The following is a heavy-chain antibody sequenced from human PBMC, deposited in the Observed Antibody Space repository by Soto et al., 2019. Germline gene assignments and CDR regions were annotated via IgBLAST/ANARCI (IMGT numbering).Heavy chain of an antibody. Sequence: QVQLVQSGVGVKRLGSWGRVSCRASEVTSNRQEMRWVGQALGRGLEWMGGIIPMFGTPHYAEKFQDRVTITADESTGTAYLELSSLTSEDTAVYYCATSEGRDGYSFDYWGPGTLVTVS. CDR3: ATSEGRDGYSFDY. J-gene: IGHJ4*02. V-gene: IGHV1-69*01. CDR1: EVTSNRQE. CDR2: IIPMFGTP. D-gene: IGHD5-12*01.